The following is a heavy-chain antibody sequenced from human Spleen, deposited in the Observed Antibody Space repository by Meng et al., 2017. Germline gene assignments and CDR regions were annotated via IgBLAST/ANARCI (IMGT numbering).Heavy chain of an antibody. Sequence: GESLKISCAASGFSVSSNYMSWVRQAPGKGLEWVSVLYSGGRTYYRDSVKGRFTISRDISRNTLHLQMNSLTVDDTAVYYCARDASMFYFGSGGYLGSFDLWGQGTMVTVSS. CDR2: LYSGGRT. V-gene: IGHV3-66*02. CDR1: GFSVSSNY. CDR3: ARDASMFYFGSGGYLGSFDL. D-gene: IGHD3-10*01. J-gene: IGHJ3*01.